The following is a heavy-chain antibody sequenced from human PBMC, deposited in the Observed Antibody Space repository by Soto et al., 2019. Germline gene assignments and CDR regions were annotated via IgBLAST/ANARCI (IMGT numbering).Heavy chain of an antibody. D-gene: IGHD2-2*01. V-gene: IGHV5-51*01. J-gene: IGHJ5*02. CDR1: GYSFTSYW. Sequence: GESLKISCPGVGYSFTSYWIGWVRRMPGKGLEWMGIIYPGDSDTRYGPSFQGQVTISADKSITTAYLQWSSLKASDTAMYYCARGYCTTTICDPWFDPWGQGTLVTVSS. CDR2: IYPGDSDT. CDR3: ARGYCTTTICDPWFDP.